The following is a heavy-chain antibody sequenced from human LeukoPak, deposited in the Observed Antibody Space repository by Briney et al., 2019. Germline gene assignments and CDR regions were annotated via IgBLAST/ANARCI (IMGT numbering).Heavy chain of an antibody. J-gene: IGHJ4*02. V-gene: IGHV4-4*02. Sequence: SGTLSLTCAVSGGSISSSNWWSWVRQPPGKGLEWIGEIYHSGSTNYNPSLKSRVTISVDTSKNQFSLRLSSVTAADTAVYYCSSGSYYLPSNWGQGTLVTVSS. CDR2: IYHSGST. CDR1: GGSISSSNW. CDR3: SSGSYYLPSN. D-gene: IGHD3-10*01.